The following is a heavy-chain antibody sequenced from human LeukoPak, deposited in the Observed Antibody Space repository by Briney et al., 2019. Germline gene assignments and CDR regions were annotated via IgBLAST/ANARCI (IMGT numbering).Heavy chain of an antibody. CDR3: ARKSAARSTSEFDY. Sequence: ASVKVFCKASGYSFSGYYINWVRQAPGQGLEWMGNINPNSDDIKYAQKFQGRVTMTRDTSISTAYMELSRLTSDDTAVYYCARKSAARSTSEFDYWGQGTLVTVSS. CDR1: GYSFSGYY. D-gene: IGHD6-6*01. J-gene: IGHJ4*02. CDR2: INPNSDDI. V-gene: IGHV1-2*02.